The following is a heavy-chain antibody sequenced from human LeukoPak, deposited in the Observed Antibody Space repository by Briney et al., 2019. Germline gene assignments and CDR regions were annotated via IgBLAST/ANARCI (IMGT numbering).Heavy chain of an antibody. CDR2: IYSNGHI. D-gene: IGHD3-10*01. V-gene: IGHV4-39*01. CDR1: TNSISNSGNL. CDR3: ARRHYGSGNIDS. Sequence: SEILSLTCAVATNSISNSGNLWVWVRQPPGKGLEWIGDIYSNGHISYNPSLKSRAAISVDTSKNQFSLNLSSVTAADTALYYCARRHYGSGNIDSWGQGTLVTVSS. J-gene: IGHJ4*02.